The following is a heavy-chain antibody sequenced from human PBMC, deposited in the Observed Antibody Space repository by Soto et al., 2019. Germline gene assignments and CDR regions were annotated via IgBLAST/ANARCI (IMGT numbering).Heavy chain of an antibody. Sequence: GGSLRLSCAASGFTFSSYSMNWVRQAPGKGLEWVSSISSSSSYIYYANSVKGRFTISRDNAKNSLYLQMNSLRAEDTAVYYCARDKVLMVYASSPYYYYGMDVWGQGTTVTVSS. CDR2: ISSSSSYI. J-gene: IGHJ6*02. CDR1: GFTFSSYS. CDR3: ARDKVLMVYASSPYYYYGMDV. D-gene: IGHD2-8*01. V-gene: IGHV3-21*01.